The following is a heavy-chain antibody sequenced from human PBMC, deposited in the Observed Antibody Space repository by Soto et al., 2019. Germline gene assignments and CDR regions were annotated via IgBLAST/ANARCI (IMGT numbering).Heavy chain of an antibody. Sequence: QVQLQESGPGLVKPSQTLSLTCTVSGGSISSGGYYWSWIRQHPGKGLEWIGYIYYSGGTYYNPSLKRRFPISVDTSKNQFSLKLSSVTAADTAVYYWARGDVGFGEFRPNWFDPWGQGTLVTVSS. CDR1: GGSISSGGYY. CDR3: ARGDVGFGEFRPNWFDP. J-gene: IGHJ5*02. V-gene: IGHV4-31*03. CDR2: IYYSGGT. D-gene: IGHD3-10*01.